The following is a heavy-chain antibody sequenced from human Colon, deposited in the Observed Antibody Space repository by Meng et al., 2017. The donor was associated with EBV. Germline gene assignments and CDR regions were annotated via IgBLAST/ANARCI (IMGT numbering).Heavy chain of an antibody. D-gene: IGHD2-2*01. CDR1: GCSISSSSYY. V-gene: IGHV4-39*07. Sequence: HLQLQESGPGLVKPSETLSLTCTVSGCSISSSSYYWGWIRQPPGKGLEWIGSIYYSGSTYYNPSLKSRVTISVDTSKNQFSLKLSSVTAADTAVYFCARGELLWDYWGQGTMVTVSA. J-gene: IGHJ4*02. CDR2: IYYSGST. CDR3: ARGELLWDY.